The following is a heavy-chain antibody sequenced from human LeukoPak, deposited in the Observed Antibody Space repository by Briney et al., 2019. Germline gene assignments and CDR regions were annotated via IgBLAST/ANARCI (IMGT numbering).Heavy chain of an antibody. V-gene: IGHV1-2*06. CDR3: ARDSRYCSGGSCFFWFDP. D-gene: IGHD2-15*01. CDR2: IHPNSGDT. Sequence: ASVKVSCKASGYTFAGYPIHWVRQVPGQGLEWVGRIHPNSGDTYYAQKFQGRVTMTRDTSISTAYMELSRLRSDDTAVYYCARDSRYCSGGSCFFWFDPWGQGTLVTVPS. CDR1: GYTFAGYP. J-gene: IGHJ5*02.